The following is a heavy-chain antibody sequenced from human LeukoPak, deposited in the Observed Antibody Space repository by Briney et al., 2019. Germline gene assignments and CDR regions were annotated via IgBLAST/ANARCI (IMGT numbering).Heavy chain of an antibody. Sequence: SETLSLTCTVSGGSISNYYWSWIRQPPGKGLEWIGYIYYRGNTKYNPSLKSRVTISVDPSKNQFSLKLSSVTAADTAVYYRARDRHYDSSGYPVIYFDYWGQGTLVTVSS. D-gene: IGHD3-22*01. CDR2: IYYRGNT. CDR3: ARDRHYDSSGYPVIYFDY. CDR1: GGSISNYY. J-gene: IGHJ4*02. V-gene: IGHV4-59*01.